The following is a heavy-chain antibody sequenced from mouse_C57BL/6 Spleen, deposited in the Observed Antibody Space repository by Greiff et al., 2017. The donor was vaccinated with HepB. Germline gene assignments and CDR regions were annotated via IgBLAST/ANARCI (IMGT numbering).Heavy chain of an antibody. V-gene: IGHV1-81*01. J-gene: IGHJ1*03. Sequence: QVQLQQSGAELARPGASVKLSCKASGYTFTSYGISWVKQRTGQGLEWIGEIYPRSGNTYYNEKFKGKATLTADKSSSTAYMELRSLTSEDSAVYFGAREGYDYDDGWYFDVWGTGTTVTVSS. CDR2: IYPRSGNT. CDR3: AREGYDYDDGWYFDV. CDR1: GYTFTSYG. D-gene: IGHD2-4*01.